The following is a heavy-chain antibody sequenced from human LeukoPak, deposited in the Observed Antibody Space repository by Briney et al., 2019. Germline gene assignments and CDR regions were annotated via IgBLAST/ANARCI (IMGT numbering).Heavy chain of an antibody. D-gene: IGHD3-22*01. CDR2: IYYSGST. CDR1: GGSISNCY. J-gene: IGHJ4*02. V-gene: IGHV4-59*08. Sequence: PSETLSLTCTVSGGSISNCYWSWIRQPPGKGLEWIGYIYYSGSTNHNPSLKSRVTISVDTSKNQFSLKLSSVTAADTAVYFCARHHDSSGLYGPFDYWGQGTLVTVSS. CDR3: ARHHDSSGLYGPFDY.